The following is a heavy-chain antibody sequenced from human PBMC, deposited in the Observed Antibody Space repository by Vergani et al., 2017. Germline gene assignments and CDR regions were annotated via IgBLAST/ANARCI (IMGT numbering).Heavy chain of an antibody. Sequence: QVQLVQSGAEVKKPGSSVKVSCKASGGTFSSYAISWVRQAPGQGLEWMGGIIPIFGTANYAQKFQGRVTITADESTSTAYMELSSLRSEDTAVYYCARKVKLRLRFLEWLWYFDYWGQGTLVTVSS. V-gene: IGHV1-69*01. CDR3: ARKVKLRLRFLEWLWYFDY. J-gene: IGHJ4*02. CDR1: GGTFSSYA. CDR2: IIPIFGTA. D-gene: IGHD3-3*01.